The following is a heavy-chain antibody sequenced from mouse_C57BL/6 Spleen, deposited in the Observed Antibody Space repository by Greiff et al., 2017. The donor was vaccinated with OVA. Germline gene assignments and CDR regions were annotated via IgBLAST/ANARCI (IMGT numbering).Heavy chain of an antibody. Sequence: EVKLMESGGGLVKPGGSLKLSCAASGFTFSDYGMHWVRQAPEKGLEWVAYISSGSSTIYYADTVKGRFTISRDNAKNTLFLQMTSLRSEDTAMYYCARAGDYYYGSSYWFAYWGQGTLVTVSA. D-gene: IGHD1-1*01. V-gene: IGHV5-17*01. CDR1: GFTFSDYG. CDR2: ISSGSSTI. J-gene: IGHJ3*01. CDR3: ARAGDYYYGSSYWFAY.